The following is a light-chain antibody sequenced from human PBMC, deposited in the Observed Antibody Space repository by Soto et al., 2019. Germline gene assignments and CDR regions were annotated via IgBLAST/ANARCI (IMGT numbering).Light chain of an antibody. CDR3: QQYNSSSHT. V-gene: IGKV1-5*03. Sequence: SLSPSALSTSLGSLVTITCRSSQGVSSWLAWYQQKPGKAPKLLIYRASSLESGVPSRFSGSGSGTEFTLTISSLQPDDFATYYCQQYNSSSHTLGQGTKVDIK. J-gene: IGKJ2*01. CDR2: RAS. CDR1: QGVSSW.